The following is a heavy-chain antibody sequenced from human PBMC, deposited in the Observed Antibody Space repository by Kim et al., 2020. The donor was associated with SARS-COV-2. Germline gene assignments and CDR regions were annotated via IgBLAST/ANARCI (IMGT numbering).Heavy chain of an antibody. CDR2: ISSSSSTI. Sequence: GGSLRLSCAASGFTFSSYSMNWVRQAPGKGLEWVSYISSSSSTIYYADSVKGRFTISRDNAKNSLYLQMNSLRDEDTAVYYCARGIYCSGGSCVYYYYYYGMDVWGQGTTVTVSS. CDR3: ARGIYCSGGSCVYYYYYYGMDV. CDR1: GFTFSSYS. D-gene: IGHD2-15*01. V-gene: IGHV3-48*02. J-gene: IGHJ6*02.